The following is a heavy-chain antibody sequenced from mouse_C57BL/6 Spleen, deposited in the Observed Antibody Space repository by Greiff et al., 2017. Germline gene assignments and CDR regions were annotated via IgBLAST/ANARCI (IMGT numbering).Heavy chain of an antibody. V-gene: IGHV1-55*01. D-gene: IGHD1-1*01. CDR2: ISPGSGST. CDR1: GYTFTSYW. J-gene: IGHJ2*01. CDR3: ARDRIITTVVASDY. Sequence: VQLQQPGAELVKPGASVKMSCKASGYTFTSYWITWVKQRPGQGLEWIGDISPGSGSTNYNEKFKSKATLTVDTSSSTAYMQLSSLTSEDSAVYYCARDRIITTVVASDYWGQGTTLTVSS.